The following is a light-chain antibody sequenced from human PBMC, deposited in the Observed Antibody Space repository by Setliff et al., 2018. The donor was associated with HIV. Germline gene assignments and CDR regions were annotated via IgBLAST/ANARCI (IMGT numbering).Light chain of an antibody. CDR2: DVS. CDR3: CSYTSSLTYV. CDR1: SSDVGGYDY. V-gene: IGLV2-14*01. J-gene: IGLJ1*01. Sequence: QSVLTQPASVSGSPGQSITISCTGSSSDVGGYDYVSWYQQYPGKAPKLLIFDVSHRPSGVSSRFSGSKSGNTASLTISGLQAEDQADYYCCSYTSSLTYVFGTGTKVTVL.